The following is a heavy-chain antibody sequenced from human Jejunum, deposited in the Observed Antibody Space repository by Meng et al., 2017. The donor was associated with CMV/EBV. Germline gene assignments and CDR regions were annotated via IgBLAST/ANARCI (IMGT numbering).Heavy chain of an antibody. D-gene: IGHD1-26*01. CDR3: AKCPPRYSGSTYYLDY. CDR1: FTFSSHV. CDR2: ITGTGGST. V-gene: IGHV3-23*01. Sequence: FTFSSHVMIWVRQAPGEGLEWVSSITGTGGSTYYADSVKGRFTISRDNSKNTLYLQMDSLRDEDTAVYYCAKCPPRYSGSTYYLDYWGQGTLVTVSS. J-gene: IGHJ4*02.